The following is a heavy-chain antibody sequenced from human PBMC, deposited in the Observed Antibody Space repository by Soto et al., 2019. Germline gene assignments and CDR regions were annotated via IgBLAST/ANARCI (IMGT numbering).Heavy chain of an antibody. Sequence: QLQLRESGSGLVKPSQTLSLTCAVTGGSISSGGYSWSWIRQPPGKGLEWIGYIYHSGSTYYNPSLKSRVTISVDRSKNQFSLKLSSVTAADTAVYYCARVPDRWGQGTLVTVSS. J-gene: IGHJ5*02. CDR1: GGSISSGGYS. V-gene: IGHV4-30-2*01. CDR3: ARVPDR. CDR2: IYHSGST. D-gene: IGHD2-2*01.